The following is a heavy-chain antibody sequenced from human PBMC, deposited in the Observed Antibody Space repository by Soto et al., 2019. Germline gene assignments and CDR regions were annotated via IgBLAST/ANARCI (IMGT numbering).Heavy chain of an antibody. J-gene: IGHJ6*02. CDR1: GFAFSSYA. V-gene: IGHV3-23*01. Sequence: VQLLESGGGLVQPGGSLRLSCAASGFAFSSYAMTWVRQAPGKGLEWVSALSGSGATTYYADSVKGRFTISRDNSKNPLSLEMNSLRAEDTAVYYCAKPPESSSTFYYYGLDVWGQGTTVTVSS. CDR2: LSGSGATT. CDR3: AKPPESSSTFYYYGLDV. D-gene: IGHD2-2*01.